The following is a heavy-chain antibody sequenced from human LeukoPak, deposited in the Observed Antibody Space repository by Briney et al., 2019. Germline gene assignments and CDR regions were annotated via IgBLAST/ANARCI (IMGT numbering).Heavy chain of an antibody. CDR3: AREVSSRYDS. CDR1: GGPIRNYY. J-gene: IGHJ4*02. CDR2: IYTSGGT. V-gene: IGHV4-4*07. D-gene: IGHD2-15*01. Sequence: PSETLSPTCTVSGGPIRNYYWSWIRQPAGKGLEWIGHIYTSGGTNYNPSLKSRVTMSVDTSKNQFSLTLTSVTAADTAVYYCAREVSSRYDSWGQGTPVTVSS.